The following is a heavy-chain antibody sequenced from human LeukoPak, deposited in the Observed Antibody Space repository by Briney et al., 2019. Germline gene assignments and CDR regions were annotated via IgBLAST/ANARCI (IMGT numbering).Heavy chain of an antibody. V-gene: IGHV3-23*01. CDR3: AKDPHNFWTGYFDY. CDR2: ISGSGGTT. D-gene: IGHD3/OR15-3a*01. CDR1: GFTFSSYA. J-gene: IGHJ4*02. Sequence: GGSLRLSCAASGFTFSSYAMSWVRQAPGKGLEWVSAISGSGGTTYYADSMKGHFTVSRDNSKNTLYLQMNSLRAEDTAVYYCAKDPHNFWTGYFDYWGQGTLVTVSS.